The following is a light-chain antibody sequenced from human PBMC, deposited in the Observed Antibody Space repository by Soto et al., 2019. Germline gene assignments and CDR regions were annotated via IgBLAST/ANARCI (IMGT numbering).Light chain of an antibody. CDR1: QSISNY. Sequence: DIQMSQPPSSLSASVGDRVTITCRASQSISNYLNWYQQKPGNAPKLLIYAASSLQSGVPSRFSGSGSGTDFTLTISSLQPEDSATYYCQQSYSSWWTFGQGTKVEIK. CDR2: AAS. J-gene: IGKJ1*01. V-gene: IGKV1-39*01. CDR3: QQSYSSWWT.